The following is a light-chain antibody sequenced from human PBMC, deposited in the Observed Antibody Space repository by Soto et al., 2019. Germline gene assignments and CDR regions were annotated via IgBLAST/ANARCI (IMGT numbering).Light chain of an antibody. CDR2: EVN. CDR3: SSYAGTNTDVI. CDR1: SSDVGGYAY. V-gene: IGLV2-8*01. Sequence: QSALTQPPSASGSPGQSVTISCTGTSSDVGGYAYVSWYQQYPGKAPKLMIYEVNKRPSGVPDRFSGSKSGNTASLTVSGLQAEDEGDYYCSSYAGTNTDVIFGGGTKLTVL. J-gene: IGLJ2*01.